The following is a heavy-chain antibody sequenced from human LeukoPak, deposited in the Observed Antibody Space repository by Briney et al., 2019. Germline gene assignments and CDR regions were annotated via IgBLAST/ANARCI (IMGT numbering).Heavy chain of an antibody. CDR3: ARDAKTPPPRKFDY. V-gene: IGHV1-18*01. CDR2: ISGYNINK. Sequence: ASVKVSCKASGYTFTSYGISWVRQAPGQGLEWMGWISGYNINKNYAQKFQGRVTMTADTSTSTAYMELRSLRSDDTAVYYCARDAKTPPPRKFDYWGQGTLVTVSS. J-gene: IGHJ4*02. D-gene: IGHD4-23*01. CDR1: GYTFTSYG.